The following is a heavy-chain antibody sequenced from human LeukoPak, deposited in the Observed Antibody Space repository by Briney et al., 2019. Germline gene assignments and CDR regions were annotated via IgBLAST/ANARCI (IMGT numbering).Heavy chain of an antibody. CDR3: ARRSVTAILWSNWFDP. V-gene: IGHV1-18*01. D-gene: IGHD2-21*02. CDR1: GYTFTSYG. Sequence: ASVKVSCKASGYTFTSYGISWVRQAPGQGLEWMGWISAYNGNTNYAQKIQGRVTKTTDTSTSTAYMELRSLRSDDTAVYYCARRSVTAILWSNWFDPWGQGTLVTVSS. CDR2: ISAYNGNT. J-gene: IGHJ5*02.